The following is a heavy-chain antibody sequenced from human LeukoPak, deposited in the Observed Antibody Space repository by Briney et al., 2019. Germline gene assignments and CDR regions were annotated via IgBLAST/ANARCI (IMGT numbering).Heavy chain of an antibody. CDR3: VKEWYGEFL. CDR2: ISFDGSRL. Sequence: GGSLRISCAASGFSFSRHAMHWGRQAPGKGLQWVGRISFDGSRLNYEDSVKGRFTISRDNSKNTLYLQMNSLRAEDTAVYYCVKEWYGEFLWGQGTLVTVSS. D-gene: IGHD3-10*01. CDR1: GFSFSRHA. V-gene: IGHV3-30*18. J-gene: IGHJ4*02.